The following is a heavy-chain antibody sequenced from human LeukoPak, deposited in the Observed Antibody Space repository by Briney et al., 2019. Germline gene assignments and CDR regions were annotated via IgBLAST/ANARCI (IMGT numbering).Heavy chain of an antibody. CDR3: ARPCSGGTCFSDS. D-gene: IGHD2-15*01. CDR1: GYSFTTYW. V-gene: IGHV5-51*01. J-gene: IGHJ4*02. CDR2: FYPADSDI. Sequence: GESLKISCEGSGYSFTTYWIGWVRQMPGKGLEWMGIFYPADSDIRYSPSFQGQVTISADKSINTAYLQWGSLKASDTVMYYCARPCSGGTCFSDSWGQGTLVTVSS.